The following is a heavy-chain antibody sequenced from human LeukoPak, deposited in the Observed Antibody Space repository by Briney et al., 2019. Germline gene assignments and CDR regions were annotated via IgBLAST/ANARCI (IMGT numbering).Heavy chain of an antibody. CDR2: ISGSGSST. D-gene: IGHD2-15*01. Sequence: PGGSLRLSCAASGFTFSSYAMSWVRQAPGKGLEWVSVISGSGSSTYYADSVKGRFTITRDNTRNSLFLQMYSLRAEDTAMYFCAREDGYCSGGNCYSYFDSWGQGTLVTVSS. CDR3: AREDGYCSGGNCYSYFDS. CDR1: GFTFSSYA. J-gene: IGHJ4*02. V-gene: IGHV3-23*01.